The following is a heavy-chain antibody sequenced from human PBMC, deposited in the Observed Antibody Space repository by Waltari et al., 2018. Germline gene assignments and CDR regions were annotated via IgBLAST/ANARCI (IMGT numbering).Heavy chain of an antibody. D-gene: IGHD4-4*01. CDR2: MNPNSGNT. Sequence: QVQLVQSGAEVKKPGASVKVSCKASGYTFTSYDINWVRQATGQGLEWMGWMNPNSGNTGYAQKFQGRVTMTRNTSISTAYMELSSLRSEDTAVYYCVTTVTDYYYYYYMDVWGKGITVTVSS. J-gene: IGHJ6*03. CDR1: GYTFTSYD. CDR3: VTTVTDYYYYYYMDV. V-gene: IGHV1-8*01.